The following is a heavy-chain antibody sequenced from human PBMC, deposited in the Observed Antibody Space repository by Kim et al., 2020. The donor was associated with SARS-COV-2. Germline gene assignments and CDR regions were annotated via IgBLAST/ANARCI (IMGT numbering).Heavy chain of an antibody. V-gene: IGHV3-23*01. CDR1: GFTFSSYA. CDR2: ISGSGGST. D-gene: IGHD3-9*01. CDR3: AKEPYYDILMRAYGMDV. J-gene: IGHJ6*02. Sequence: GGSLRLSCAASGFTFSSYAMSWVRQAPGKGLEWVSAISGSGGSTYYADSVKGRFTISRDNSKNTLYLQMNSLRAEDTAVYYCAKEPYYDILMRAYGMDVWGQGTTVTVSS.